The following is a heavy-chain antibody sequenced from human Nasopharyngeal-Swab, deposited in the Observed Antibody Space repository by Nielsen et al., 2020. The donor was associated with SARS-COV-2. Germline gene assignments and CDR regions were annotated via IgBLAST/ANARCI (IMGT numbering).Heavy chain of an antibody. D-gene: IGHD6-25*01. J-gene: IGHJ4*02. Sequence: GSLKISCATSGFTFNTFWMSWVRQAPGKGLEWVAIIKQDGDETQYVDSVKGRFTISRDNVEKSLYLQMDNLRVEDTAVYYCVLPSVAAPGRDSWGKGTLVTVSS. V-gene: IGHV3-7*01. CDR2: IKQDGDET. CDR1: GFTFNTFW. CDR3: VLPSVAAPGRDS.